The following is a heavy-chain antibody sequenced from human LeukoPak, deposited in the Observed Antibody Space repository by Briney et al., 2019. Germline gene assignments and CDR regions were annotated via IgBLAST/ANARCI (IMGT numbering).Heavy chain of an antibody. J-gene: IGHJ4*02. V-gene: IGHV4-39*01. D-gene: IGHD1-26*01. CDR2: IYYSGST. CDR1: GGSISSNDYY. Sequence: LETLSLTCTVSGGSISSNDYYWGWIRQPPGKGLEWIGSIYYSGSTYCNPSLKSRVTISVDTSKNQFSLKLSSVTAADAAVYYCAGLLVGATRRDYWGQGTLVTVSS. CDR3: AGLLVGATRRDY.